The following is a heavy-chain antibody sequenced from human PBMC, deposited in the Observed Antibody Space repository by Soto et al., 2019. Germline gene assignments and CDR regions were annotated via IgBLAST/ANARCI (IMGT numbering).Heavy chain of an antibody. CDR2: ISAYNGNT. D-gene: IGHD3-10*01. V-gene: IGHV1-18*04. CDR1: GYTSTSYG. Sequence: ASVKVSCKASGYTSTSYGISWVRQAPGQGLEWMGWISAYNGNTNYAQKLQGRVTMTTDTSTSTAYMELRSLRSDDTAVYYCARGPNYYGSGSYYNVGYYGMDVWGQGTTVTVSS. J-gene: IGHJ6*02. CDR3: ARGPNYYGSGSYYNVGYYGMDV.